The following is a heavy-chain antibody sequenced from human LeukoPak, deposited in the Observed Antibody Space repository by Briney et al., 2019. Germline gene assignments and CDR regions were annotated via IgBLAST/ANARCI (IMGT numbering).Heavy chain of an antibody. CDR2: ISWNSDST. J-gene: IGHJ5*02. CDR3: ARDRRGITGTEWFDP. V-gene: IGHV3-20*04. CDR1: GFTFGDYG. Sequence: GGSLGLSCEGSGFTFGDYGMSWVRQAPGKGPEWVAGISWNSDSTGYPDSVKGRFTISRDNAKNSLYLQMNSLRVEDTALYYCARDRRGITGTEWFDPWGQGTLVTVSS. D-gene: IGHD1-20*01.